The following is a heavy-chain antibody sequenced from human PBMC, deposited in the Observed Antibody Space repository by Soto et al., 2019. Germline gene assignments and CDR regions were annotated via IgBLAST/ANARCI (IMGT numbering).Heavy chain of an antibody. J-gene: IGHJ4*02. CDR3: AKEPLSAGTNYFDY. V-gene: IGHV3-23*01. D-gene: IGHD6-19*01. CDR1: GFTFSNYA. Sequence: PGGSLRLSCVASGFTFSNYAMSWVRQAPGKGLEWVSAIRGSATTTYYADSVKGRFTISRDNSKNTLYLQMNSLRAEDTAVYYCAKEPLSAGTNYFDYWGQGTLVTVSS. CDR2: IRGSATTT.